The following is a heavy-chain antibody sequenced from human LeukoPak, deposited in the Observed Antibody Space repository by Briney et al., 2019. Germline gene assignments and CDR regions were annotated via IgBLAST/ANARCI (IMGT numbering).Heavy chain of an antibody. Sequence: GGSLRLSCAASGFTFSSYSMNWVRQAPGKGLEWVSSISSSSSYIYYADSVKGRFTISRDNAKNSLYLQMNSLRAEDTAVYYCVRTIPPIFGVVIPFDYWGQGTLVTVSS. CDR1: GFTFSSYS. J-gene: IGHJ4*02. CDR3: VRTIPPIFGVVIPFDY. CDR2: ISSSSSYI. D-gene: IGHD3-3*01. V-gene: IGHV3-21*01.